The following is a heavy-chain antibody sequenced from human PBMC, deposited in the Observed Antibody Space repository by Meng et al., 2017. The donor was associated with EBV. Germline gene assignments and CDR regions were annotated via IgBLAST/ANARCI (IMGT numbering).Heavy chain of an antibody. CDR3: ARERPGGMATTPYFDY. V-gene: IGHV1-69*10. Sequence: VQLVQSGAEVKKPGSSVKVSCKASGGTFSSYAISWVRQAPGQGLEWMGGIIPILGIANYAQKFQGRATITADKSTSTAYMELSSLRSEDTAVYYCARERPGGMATTPYFDYWGQGTLVTVSS. D-gene: IGHD5-24*01. CDR2: IIPILGIA. CDR1: GGTFSSYA. J-gene: IGHJ4*02.